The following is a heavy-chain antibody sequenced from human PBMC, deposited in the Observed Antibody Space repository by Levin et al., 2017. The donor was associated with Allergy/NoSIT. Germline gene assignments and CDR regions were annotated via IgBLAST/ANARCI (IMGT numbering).Heavy chain of an antibody. D-gene: IGHD6-19*01. V-gene: IGHV7-4-1*02. CDR3: ASEITVAGSKAMDV. CDR1: GYTFTNYA. J-gene: IGHJ6*02. Sequence: EASVKVSCKASGYTFTNYAVNWLRQAPGQGPEWMGWISTKTGIPRYAQGFRGRFDFSLDTSVSTANLQISSLKAEDTAVYYCASEITVAGSKAMDVWGQGTTVTVSS. CDR2: ISTKTGIP.